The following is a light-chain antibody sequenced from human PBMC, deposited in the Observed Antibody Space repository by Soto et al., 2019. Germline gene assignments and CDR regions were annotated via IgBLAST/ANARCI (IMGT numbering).Light chain of an antibody. V-gene: IGKV1-5*01. CDR2: DAS. Sequence: GDRVTITCRASQSISSWLAWYXQKXGKXXQXXXYDASSLQSGFPSRFSGGGSGTDFTLTISSLQPEDFATYYCQQVYVYPSTFGGGTKVDI. J-gene: IGKJ4*01. CDR3: QQVYVYPST. CDR1: QSISSW.